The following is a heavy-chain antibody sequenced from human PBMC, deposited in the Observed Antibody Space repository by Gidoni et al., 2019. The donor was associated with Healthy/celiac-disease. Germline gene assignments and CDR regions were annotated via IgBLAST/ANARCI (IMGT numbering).Heavy chain of an antibody. CDR1: GFTFSSYS. J-gene: IGHJ5*02. V-gene: IGHV3-21*01. CDR3: ARDPYYDYVWGSYRLGSNWFDP. D-gene: IGHD3-16*02. CDR2: ISSSSSYI. Sequence: EVQLVESGGGLVKPGGSLRLSCAASGFTFSSYSMNWVRQAPGKGLEWVSSISSSSSYIYYADSVKGRFTISRDNAKNSLYLQMNSLRAEDTAVYYCARDPYYDYVWGSYRLGSNWFDPWGQGTLVTVSS.